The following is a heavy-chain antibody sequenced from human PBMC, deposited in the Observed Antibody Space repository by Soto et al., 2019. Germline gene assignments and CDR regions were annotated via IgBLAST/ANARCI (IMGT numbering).Heavy chain of an antibody. J-gene: IGHJ4*02. CDR2: IWYDGSNK. V-gene: IGHV3-33*01. Sequence: QPGGSLRLSCAASGFTFSSYGMHWVRQAPGKGLEWVAVIWYDGSNKYYADSVKGRCTISRDNSKNTLYLQMNSLRAEDTAVYYCARDLSGSSSWYQFDYWGQGTLVTVSS. D-gene: IGHD6-13*01. CDR1: GFTFSSYG. CDR3: ARDLSGSSSWYQFDY.